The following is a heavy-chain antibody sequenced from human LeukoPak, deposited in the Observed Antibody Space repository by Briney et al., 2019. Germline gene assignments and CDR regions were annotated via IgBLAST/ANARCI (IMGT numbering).Heavy chain of an antibody. CDR2: ISGSGGSS. CDR3: AKDPVLWSGCSKAFDY. V-gene: IGHV3-23*01. J-gene: IGHJ4*02. CDR1: GFTFSSYA. D-gene: IGHD3-3*01. Sequence: HTGGSLRLSCAASGFTFSSYAMSWVRQAPGKGLEWVSAISGSGGSSYYADSVKGRFTISRDNSKNTMYLQMNRLRAEDTAVYYCAKDPVLWSGCSKAFDYWGQGTLVTVSS.